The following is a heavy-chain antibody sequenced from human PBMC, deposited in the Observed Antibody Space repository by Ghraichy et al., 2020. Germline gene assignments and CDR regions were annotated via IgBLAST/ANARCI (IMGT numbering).Heavy chain of an antibody. CDR1: GFTFSSYS. J-gene: IGHJ4*02. V-gene: IGHV3-21*01. CDR3: ARANSSGYYGDY. CDR2: ISSSSSYI. Sequence: GGSLRLSCAASGFTFSSYSMNWVRQAPGKGLEWVSSISSSSSYIYYADSVKGRFTISRDNAKNSLYLQMNSLRAEDTAVYYCARANSSGYYGDYWGQGTLVTVSS. D-gene: IGHD3-22*01.